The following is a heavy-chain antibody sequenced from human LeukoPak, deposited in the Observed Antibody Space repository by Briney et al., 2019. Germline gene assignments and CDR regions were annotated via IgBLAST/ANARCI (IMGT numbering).Heavy chain of an antibody. CDR1: GFTFITYN. J-gene: IGHJ5*02. CDR2: ISSSSNYM. Sequence: GGSLRLSCTASGFTFITYNMNWVRQAPGKGLEWVSSISSSSNYMYYADSVKGRFTISRDNAKNSLYLQMNCLRAEDTAVYYCATDMGRRYYYGSGSYSPWFDPWGQGTLVTVSS. V-gene: IGHV3-21*01. D-gene: IGHD3-10*01. CDR3: ATDMGRRYYYGSGSYSPWFDP.